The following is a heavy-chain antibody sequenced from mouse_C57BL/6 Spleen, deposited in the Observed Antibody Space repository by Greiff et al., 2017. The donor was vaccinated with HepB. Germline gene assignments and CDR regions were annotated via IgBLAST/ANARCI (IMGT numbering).Heavy chain of an antibody. J-gene: IGHJ4*01. CDR3: ARSAYYSNYPAYYYAMDY. Sequence: QVQLKQSGAELVKPGASVKLSCKASGYTFTSYWMHWVKQRPGQGLEWIGMIHPNSGSTNYNEKFKSKATLTVDKSSSTAYMQLSSLTSEDSAVYYCARSAYYSNYPAYYYAMDYWGQGTSVTVSS. D-gene: IGHD2-5*01. V-gene: IGHV1-64*01. CDR2: IHPNSGST. CDR1: GYTFTSYW.